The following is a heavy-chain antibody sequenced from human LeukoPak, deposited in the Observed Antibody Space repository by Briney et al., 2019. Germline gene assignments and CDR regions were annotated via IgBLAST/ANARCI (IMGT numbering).Heavy chain of an antibody. D-gene: IGHD3-22*01. V-gene: IGHV4-59*01. Sequence: SETLSLTCTVSGGSISSYYWSWIRQPPGKGLEWIGYIYYSGSTNYNPSLKSRVTISVDTSKNQFSLKLSSVTAADTAVYYCARGEYDSSGYYRRWGQGTLVTVSS. J-gene: IGHJ4*02. CDR3: ARGEYDSSGYYRR. CDR1: GGSISSYY. CDR2: IYYSGST.